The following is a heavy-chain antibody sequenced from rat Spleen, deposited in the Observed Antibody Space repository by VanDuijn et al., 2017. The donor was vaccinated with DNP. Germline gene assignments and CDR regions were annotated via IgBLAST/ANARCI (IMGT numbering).Heavy chain of an antibody. CDR2: ISYTGST. V-gene: IGHV3-1*01. Sequence: EVQLQESGPGLVKPSQSLSLTCSVTGYSITSDYWAWIRKFPGNKMEWIGHISYTGSTNYNPSLKSRISITRDTSKNQFFLQLNSVITDDTATYYCTRSNYGMNAWGQGTSVTVSS. J-gene: IGHJ4*01. CDR1: GYSITSDY. CDR3: TRSNYGMNA.